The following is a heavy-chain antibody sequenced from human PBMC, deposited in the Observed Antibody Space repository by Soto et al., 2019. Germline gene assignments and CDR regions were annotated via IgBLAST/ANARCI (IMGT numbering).Heavy chain of an antibody. CDR1: GFTFSDYY. J-gene: IGHJ4*02. D-gene: IGHD4-17*01. V-gene: IGHV3-11*01. Sequence: GGSLRLSCAASGFTFSDYYMSWIRQAPGKGLEWVSYISSSGSTIYYADSVKGRFTISRDNAKNSLYLQMNSLRAEDTAVYYCAKGASTTVFAFNDYWGQGTLVTVSS. CDR3: AKGASTTVFAFNDY. CDR2: ISSSGSTI.